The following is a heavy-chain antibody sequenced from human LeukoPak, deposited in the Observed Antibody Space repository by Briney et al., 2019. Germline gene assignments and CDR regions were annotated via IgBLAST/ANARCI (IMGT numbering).Heavy chain of an antibody. CDR1: GYTFTGHY. CDR2: MNPNSGNT. Sequence: GASVKVSCKASGYTFTGHYMHWVRQAPGQGLEWMGWMNPNSGNTGYAQKFQGRVTMTRNTSISTAYMELSSLRSEDTAVYYCARGLIDYGSGTLGGDWFDPWGQGTLVTVSS. D-gene: IGHD3-10*01. V-gene: IGHV1-8*02. CDR3: ARGLIDYGSGTLGGDWFDP. J-gene: IGHJ5*02.